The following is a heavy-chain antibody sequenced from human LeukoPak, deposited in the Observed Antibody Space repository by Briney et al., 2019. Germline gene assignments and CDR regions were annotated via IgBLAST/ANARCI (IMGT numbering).Heavy chain of an antibody. V-gene: IGHV4-59*12. D-gene: IGHD3-10*01. CDR3: AREAPSALHDAFDI. J-gene: IGHJ3*02. Sequence: SETLSLTCTVSGGSISCYCWSWIRQPPGKGLEWIGYIYYSGSTNYNPSLKSRVTISVDTSKNQFSLKLSSVTAADTAVYYCAREAPSALHDAFDIWGQGTMVTVSS. CDR1: GGSISCYC. CDR2: IYYSGST.